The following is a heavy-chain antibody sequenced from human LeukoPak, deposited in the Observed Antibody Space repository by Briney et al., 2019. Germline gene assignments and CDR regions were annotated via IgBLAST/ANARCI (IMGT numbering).Heavy chain of an antibody. J-gene: IGHJ4*02. CDR3: ARGLDRGTFFDY. Sequence: SETLSLTCAVYGVSFSGYYWSWIRQPPGKGLEWIGEINHSGSTNYNPSLKSRVTISVDTSKNQFSLKLGSVTAADTAVYYCARGLDRGTFFDYWGQGTLVTVSS. CDR1: GVSFSGYY. V-gene: IGHV4-34*01. CDR2: INHSGST. D-gene: IGHD3-16*01.